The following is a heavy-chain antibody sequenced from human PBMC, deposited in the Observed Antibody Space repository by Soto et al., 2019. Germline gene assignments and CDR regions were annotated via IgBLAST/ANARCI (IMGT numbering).Heavy chain of an antibody. V-gene: IGHV4-59*01. Sequence: QVQLQESAPGLVKPSETLSLTCTVSGGSISSYYWSWIRQPPGKGLEWIGCIYYSGSTNYDPSLKSRVTISVDTSKNQFSRKLSSVTAADTAVYYCARYNWGAMGAFDIWGQGTMVTVSS. J-gene: IGHJ3*02. CDR1: GGSISSYY. CDR3: ARYNWGAMGAFDI. CDR2: IYYSGST. D-gene: IGHD1-1*01.